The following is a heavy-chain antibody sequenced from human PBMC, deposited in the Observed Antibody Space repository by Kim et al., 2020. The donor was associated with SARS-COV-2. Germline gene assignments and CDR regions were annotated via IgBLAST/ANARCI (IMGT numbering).Heavy chain of an antibody. CDR2: GST. J-gene: IGHJ4*02. D-gene: IGHD3-16*01. Sequence: GSTNYNPSLKSRVTISVDTSKNQFSLKLSSVTAADTAVYYCARLYGGPDYWGQGTLVTVSS. CDR3: ARLYGGPDY. V-gene: IGHV4-61*07.